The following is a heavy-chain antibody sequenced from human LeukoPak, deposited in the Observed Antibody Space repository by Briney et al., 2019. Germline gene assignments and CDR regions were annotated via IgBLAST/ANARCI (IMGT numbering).Heavy chain of an antibody. CDR1: GGSISSSNW. J-gene: IGHJ2*01. Sequence: SETLSLTCAVSGGSISSSNWWSWVRQPPGKGLEWIGEIYYSGSANYNPSLKSRVTISVDNSKNQFSLNLSSVTAADTAVYYCARKYSSGWYYWYFDLWGRGTLVTVSS. V-gene: IGHV4-4*02. D-gene: IGHD6-19*01. CDR2: IYYSGSA. CDR3: ARKYSSGWYYWYFDL.